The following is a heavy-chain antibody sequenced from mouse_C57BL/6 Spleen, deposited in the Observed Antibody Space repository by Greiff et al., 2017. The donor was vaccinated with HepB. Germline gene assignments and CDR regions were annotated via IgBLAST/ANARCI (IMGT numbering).Heavy chain of an antibody. V-gene: IGHV7-3*01. J-gene: IGHJ1*03. CDR1: GFTFTDYY. CDR2: IRNKANGYTT. CDR3: ARYWGDWYFDV. Sequence: EVKLVESGGGLVQPGGSLSLSCAASGFTFTDYYMSWVRQPPGKALEWLGFIRNKANGYTTEYSASVKGRFTISRDNSQSILYLQMNALRAEDSATYYCARYWGDWYFDVWGTGTTVTVSS.